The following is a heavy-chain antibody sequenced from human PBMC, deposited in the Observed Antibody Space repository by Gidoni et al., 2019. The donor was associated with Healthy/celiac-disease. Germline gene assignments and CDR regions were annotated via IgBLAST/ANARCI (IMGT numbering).Heavy chain of an antibody. J-gene: IGHJ6*02. CDR2: ISSSSSYI. V-gene: IGHV3-21*01. CDR3: ARDYYYDSSGYYYDYYYGMDV. D-gene: IGHD3-22*01. Sequence: VQLVESGGGLVKPVGSLRLSCAASGFTFSRYSMNCVRQAPGKGLEWVSSISSSSSYIYYADAVKGRFTISRDNAKNSLYLQMNSLRAEDTAVYYCARDYYYDSSGYYYDYYYGMDVWGQGTTVTVSS. CDR1: GFTFSRYS.